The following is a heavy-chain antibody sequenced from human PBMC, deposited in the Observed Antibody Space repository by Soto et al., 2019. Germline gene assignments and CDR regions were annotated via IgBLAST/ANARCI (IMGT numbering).Heavy chain of an antibody. CDR3: ARDWYCRGGGCDFEN. Sequence: QVQLVESGGGVVQPGRSLRLSCAVSGLIFSNYGMHWVRQAPGKGLEWVAIIWHDGSNKDYADSVKGRFTISRDNSNNTLYLQMNSLRGEDTAVYYCARDWYCRGGGCDFENWGQGPLVTVSS. CDR2: IWHDGSNK. D-gene: IGHD2-15*01. J-gene: IGHJ4*02. V-gene: IGHV3-33*01. CDR1: GLIFSNYG.